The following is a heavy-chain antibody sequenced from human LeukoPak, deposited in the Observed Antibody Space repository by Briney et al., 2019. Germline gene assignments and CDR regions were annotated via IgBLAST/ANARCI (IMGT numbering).Heavy chain of an antibody. CDR1: GYSFTSYW. Sequence: GESLQISCKGSGYSFTSYWIGWVRQLPGKGLEWMGIIYPGDSDTRYSPSFQGQVTISADKSISTAYLQWSSLKASDTAMYYCARHVRSGDYYGSGSYLDYWGQGTLVTVSS. D-gene: IGHD3-10*01. J-gene: IGHJ4*02. CDR3: ARHVRSGDYYGSGSYLDY. V-gene: IGHV5-51*01. CDR2: IYPGDSDT.